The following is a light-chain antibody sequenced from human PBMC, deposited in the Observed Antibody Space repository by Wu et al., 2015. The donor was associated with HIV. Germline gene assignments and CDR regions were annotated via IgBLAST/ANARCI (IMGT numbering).Light chain of an antibody. J-gene: IGKJ2*03. CDR3: QQYNSYLLS. CDR2: KAS. Sequence: DIQMTQSPSTLSASVGDRVTITCRASQNIDTWLAWYQQKPGRAPKLLIYKASTLEGGVPSRFSGSGSGADFTHTISNLQPDDFATYYCQQYNSYLLSFGQGTKLEIK. CDR1: QNIDTW. V-gene: IGKV1-5*03.